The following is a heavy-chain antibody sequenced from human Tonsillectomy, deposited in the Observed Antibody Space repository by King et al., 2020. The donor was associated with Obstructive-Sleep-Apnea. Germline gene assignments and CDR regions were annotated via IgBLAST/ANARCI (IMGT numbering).Heavy chain of an antibody. CDR1: GFTVSSNY. Sequence: VQLVESGGGLVQAGGSLRLSCTASGFTVSSNYMSWVRQAPGKGLEWVSVIYSGGSTYYADSVKGRFTISRHNSKNTVYLQMNSLRTEDTAVYFCARGSGNYYDSSGYYYPFDYRGQGTLVTVSS. CDR2: IYSGGST. J-gene: IGHJ4*02. D-gene: IGHD3-22*01. V-gene: IGHV3-53*04. CDR3: ARGSGNYYDSSGYYYPFDY.